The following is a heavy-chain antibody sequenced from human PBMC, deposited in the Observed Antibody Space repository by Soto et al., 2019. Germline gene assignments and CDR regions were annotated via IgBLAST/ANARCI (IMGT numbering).Heavy chain of an antibody. Sequence: GGSLRLSCAASGFTFSSYAMHWVRQAPGKGLEWVAVISYDGSNKYYADSVKGRFTISRDNSKNTLYLQMNSLRAEDTAVYYCARGALIAAAATFTDYWGQGTLVTVS. D-gene: IGHD6-13*01. CDR3: ARGALIAAAATFTDY. J-gene: IGHJ4*02. CDR1: GFTFSSYA. V-gene: IGHV3-30-3*01. CDR2: ISYDGSNK.